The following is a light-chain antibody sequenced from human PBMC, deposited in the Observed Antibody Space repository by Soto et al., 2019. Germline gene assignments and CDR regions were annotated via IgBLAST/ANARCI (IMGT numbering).Light chain of an antibody. V-gene: IGKV3-20*01. CDR1: QSVGSDY. J-gene: IGKJ4*01. Sequence: EIVLTQSPGTLSLSPGDRATLSCRASQSVGSDYLAWYQQKPGQAPRILIFGASGRATGIPDRFSGSGSGTDFTLTISRLEPEDFAVYYCQHYGSSPGLTFGGGTKVDIK. CDR2: GAS. CDR3: QHYGSSPGLT.